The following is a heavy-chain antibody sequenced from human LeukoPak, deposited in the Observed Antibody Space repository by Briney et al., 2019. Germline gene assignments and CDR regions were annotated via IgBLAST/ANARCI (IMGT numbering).Heavy chain of an antibody. CDR1: GFTFSSYS. CDR3: ARDYYYGSGSYYNYFDY. Sequence: GGSLRLSCAASGFTFSSYSMNWVPQAPGKGLEWVSSISSSSSYIYYADSVKGRFTISRDNAKNSLYLQMNSLRAEDTAVYYCARDYYYGSGSYYNYFDYWGQGTLVTVSS. D-gene: IGHD3-10*01. J-gene: IGHJ4*02. CDR2: ISSSSSYI. V-gene: IGHV3-21*01.